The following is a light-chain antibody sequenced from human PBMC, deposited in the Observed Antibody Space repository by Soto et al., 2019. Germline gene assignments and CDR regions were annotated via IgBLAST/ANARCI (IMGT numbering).Light chain of an antibody. V-gene: IGKV1-39*01. CDR2: TAS. J-gene: IGKJ4*01. Sequence: DIQLPPSPSSLSASVGAGVTITCRASQRISAYLNWYQHKPGKAPRLLIYTASSLQSGVPSRFSGSGSGTDFTLTISSLQPEEFATYYCKQSYNNPLTFGGGTKVAIK. CDR1: QRISAY. CDR3: KQSYNNPLT.